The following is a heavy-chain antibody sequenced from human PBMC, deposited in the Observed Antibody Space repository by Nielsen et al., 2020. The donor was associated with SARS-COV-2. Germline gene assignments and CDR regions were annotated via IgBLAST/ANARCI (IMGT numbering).Heavy chain of an antibody. V-gene: IGHV3-13*01. Sequence: GESLKISCAASGFPLFNYDMHWVRQVIGEGLEWVATVATAGDTFYPGSVRGRFIVSREKAKNSFYLQMNGLTAEDTALYYCARAEGSGIDYWGQGILVTVSS. D-gene: IGHD3-10*01. CDR2: VATAGDT. CDR1: GFPLFNYD. CDR3: ARAEGSGIDY. J-gene: IGHJ4*02.